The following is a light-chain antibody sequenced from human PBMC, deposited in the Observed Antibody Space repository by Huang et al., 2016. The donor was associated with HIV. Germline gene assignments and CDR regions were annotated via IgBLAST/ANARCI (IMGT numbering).Light chain of an antibody. CDR1: QGISNS. V-gene: IGKV1-NL1*01. CDR3: QQYYTTPS. Sequence: DIQMTQSPSSLSASVGDRVTITCRASQGISNSLAWYQQKPGRAPMLLLYDASRLENGVPSSFSGSGSGTDYTLTISSLQPEDFATYYCQQYYTTPSFGQGTKVEIK. J-gene: IGKJ1*01. CDR2: DAS.